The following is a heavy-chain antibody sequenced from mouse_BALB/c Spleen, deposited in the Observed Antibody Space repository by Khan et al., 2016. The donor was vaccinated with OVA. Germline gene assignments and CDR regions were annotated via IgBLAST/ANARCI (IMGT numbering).Heavy chain of an antibody. V-gene: IGHV2-2*01. CDR2: IWSGGNT. J-gene: IGHJ4*01. CDR3: ARKRGVHYNMDF. CDR1: GFSLTNYG. Sequence: VQLQESGPGLVQPSQSLSITYTVSGFSLTNYGVHWIRQSPGRGLEWLGLIWSGGNTDYNAAFISRLTISKDNTKSQVFFKMNSLQADDTAIYYCARKRGVHYNMDFWGQGISVTVSS.